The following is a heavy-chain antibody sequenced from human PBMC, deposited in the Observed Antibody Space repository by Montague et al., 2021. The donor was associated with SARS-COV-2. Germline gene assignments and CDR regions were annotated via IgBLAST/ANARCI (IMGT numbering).Heavy chain of an antibody. V-gene: IGHV2-70*11. J-gene: IGHJ3*02. Sequence: PALVKPTQTLTLTCTFSGFPLSTSGMCVSWIRQPPGKALEWLARIDWDDDKYYSTSLKTRLTISKDTSKHQVVLTMTNMDPVDTATYYCARIWFLDHRNAFDIWGQGTMVTVSS. CDR1: GFPLSTSGMC. CDR3: ARIWFLDHRNAFDI. D-gene: IGHD3-3*01. CDR2: IDWDDDK.